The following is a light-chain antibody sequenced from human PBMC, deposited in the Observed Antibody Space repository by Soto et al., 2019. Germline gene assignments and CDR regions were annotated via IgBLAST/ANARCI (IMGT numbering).Light chain of an antibody. J-gene: IGKJ1*01. CDR3: QQYSSYSPET. V-gene: IGKV1-5*03. CDR2: KAS. CDR1: QSISVW. Sequence: DIQMTQSPSTLSASIGDRVTITCRANQSISVWLAWYQQKPGKAPKVLIYKASRLESGVPSRFSGSESGTEFTLTISSLQPDDFATYYCQQYSSYSPETFGQGTKVEIK.